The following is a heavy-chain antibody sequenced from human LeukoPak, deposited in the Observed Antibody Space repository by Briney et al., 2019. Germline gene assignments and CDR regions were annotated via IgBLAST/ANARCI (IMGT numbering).Heavy chain of an antibody. Sequence: GGSLRLPCAASGFTFSSYSMNWVRQAPGKGLEWVSSISSSSSYIYYADSVKSRFTISRDNAKNSLYLQMNSLRAEDTAVYYCARVSAKSYSDAFDIWGQGTMVTVSS. CDR1: GFTFSSYS. V-gene: IGHV3-21*01. CDR3: ARVSAKSYSDAFDI. CDR2: ISSSSSYI. D-gene: IGHD1-26*01. J-gene: IGHJ3*02.